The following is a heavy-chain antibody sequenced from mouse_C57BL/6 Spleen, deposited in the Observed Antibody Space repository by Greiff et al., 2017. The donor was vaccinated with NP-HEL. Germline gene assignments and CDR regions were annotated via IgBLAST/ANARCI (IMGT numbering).Heavy chain of an antibody. CDR3: ARPEDGYYTCYAMDY. J-gene: IGHJ4*01. Sequence: EVQVVESGGGLVKPGGSLKLSCAASGFTFSDYGMHWVRQAPEKGLEWVAYISSGSSTIYYADTVKGRFTISRDNAKNTLFLQMTSLRSEDTAMYYGARPEDGYYTCYAMDYWGQGTSVTVSS. V-gene: IGHV5-17*01. CDR1: GFTFSDYG. D-gene: IGHD2-3*01. CDR2: ISSGSSTI.